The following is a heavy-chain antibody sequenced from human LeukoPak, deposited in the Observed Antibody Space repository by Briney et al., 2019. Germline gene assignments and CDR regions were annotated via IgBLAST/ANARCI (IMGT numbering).Heavy chain of an antibody. CDR1: GGSISSSSYY. V-gene: IGHV4-39*01. Sequence: SETLSLTCTVSGGSISSSSYYWGWIRQLPGKGLEWIGSIYYSGSTYYNPSLKSRVTISVDTSKNQFSLKLSSVTAADTAVYYCARHLEVLWFGELIPYYMDVWGKGTTVTISS. D-gene: IGHD3-10*01. J-gene: IGHJ6*03. CDR3: ARHLEVLWFGELIPYYMDV. CDR2: IYYSGST.